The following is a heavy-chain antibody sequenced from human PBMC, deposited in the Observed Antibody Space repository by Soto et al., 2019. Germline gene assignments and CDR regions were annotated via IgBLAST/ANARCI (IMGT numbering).Heavy chain of an antibody. V-gene: IGHV1-69*06. D-gene: IGHD2-2*01. Sequence: QVQLVQSGAEVKKPGSSVKVSCKASGGTFSSYAISWVRQAPGQGLEWMGGIIPIFGTANYAQKFQGRVTITADKSTSTAYMELSSLRSEDTVVYYCAGRGRGPSSHYYYYYGMDVWGQGTTVTVSS. J-gene: IGHJ6*02. CDR2: IIPIFGTA. CDR1: GGTFSSYA. CDR3: AGRGRGPSSHYYYYYGMDV.